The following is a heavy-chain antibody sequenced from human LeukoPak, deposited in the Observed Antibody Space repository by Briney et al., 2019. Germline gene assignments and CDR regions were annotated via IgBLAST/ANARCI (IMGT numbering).Heavy chain of an antibody. CDR1: GFTFSSYG. J-gene: IGHJ4*02. Sequence: GGSLRLSCAASGFTFSSYGMSWVRQAPGKGLEWVSSISSSSSYIYYADSVKGRFTISRDNAKNSLYLQMNSLRAEDTAVYYCARDGRITMVRGFIDYWGQGTLVTVSS. D-gene: IGHD3-10*01. CDR2: ISSSSSYI. CDR3: ARDGRITMVRGFIDY. V-gene: IGHV3-21*01.